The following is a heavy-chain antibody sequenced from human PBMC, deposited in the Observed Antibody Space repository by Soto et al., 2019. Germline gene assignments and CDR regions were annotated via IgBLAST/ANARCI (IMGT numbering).Heavy chain of an antibody. Sequence: GGSLRLSCSASGFTLSSYWMHWVLQVPGKWLVWVSRINSDGSRTDYADSVKGRFTVARDNAKDTLYLQMNILRAEDTAVYYCAIVVITPRFDYWGQGTLVTVSS. CDR1: GFTLSSYW. V-gene: IGHV3-74*01. CDR3: AIVVITPRFDY. D-gene: IGHD3-22*01. CDR2: INSDGSRT. J-gene: IGHJ4*02.